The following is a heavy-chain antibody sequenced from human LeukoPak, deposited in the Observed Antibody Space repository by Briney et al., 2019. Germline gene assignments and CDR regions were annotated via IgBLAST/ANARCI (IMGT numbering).Heavy chain of an antibody. V-gene: IGHV1-18*01. CDR1: GYTFTSYG. Sequence: ASVKVSCKASGYTFTSYGITWVRQAPGQGLEWMGWISAYNGNTDYAQKFQGRVTITRDTSASTAYMELSSLRSEDTAVYYCARGGGSIAAAGSDYWGQGTLVTVSS. CDR3: ARGGGSIAAAGSDY. J-gene: IGHJ4*02. D-gene: IGHD6-13*01. CDR2: ISAYNGNT.